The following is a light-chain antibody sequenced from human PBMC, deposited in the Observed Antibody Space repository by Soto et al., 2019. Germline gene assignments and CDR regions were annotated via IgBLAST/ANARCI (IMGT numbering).Light chain of an antibody. J-gene: IGKJ4*01. CDR3: QQRSNWHRQLT. V-gene: IGKV3-11*01. Sequence: EIVLTQSPATLSLSPGERATLSCRASQSVSSYLAWYQQKPGQAPRLLIYDASNRATGIPARFSGSGSGTDFTLTISSLEPEDFAVYYCQQRSNWHRQLTFGGGTKVDIK. CDR1: QSVSSY. CDR2: DAS.